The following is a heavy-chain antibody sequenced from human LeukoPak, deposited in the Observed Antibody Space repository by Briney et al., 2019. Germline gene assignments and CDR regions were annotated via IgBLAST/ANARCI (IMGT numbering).Heavy chain of an antibody. CDR1: GFTLSCYW. CDR3: ARLLVYNSGGEAFDY. CDR2: IKQGGSEK. J-gene: IGHJ4*02. V-gene: IGHV3-7*01. Sequence: GGSLRHSCAASGFTLSCYWMSWVRQAPGEGLEWVANIKQGGSEKYYVDSVKGRFTISRDNAKNSVYLQMSSLRAEDKAVYYCARLLVYNSGGEAFDYWGQGTLVTVSS. D-gene: IGHD3-10*01.